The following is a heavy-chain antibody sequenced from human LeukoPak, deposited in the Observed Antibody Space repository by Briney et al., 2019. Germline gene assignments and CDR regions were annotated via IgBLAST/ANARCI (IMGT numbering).Heavy chain of an antibody. D-gene: IGHD2-2*01. J-gene: IGHJ5*02. V-gene: IGHV3-74*01. Sequence: GGSLRLSCAASGFTFSGYWMHWVRQAPGKGLVWVSRINSDGISTSYADSVKGRFTISRGNAKNTLYLQMNSLRAEDSAVYHCARDAHCSSYSSCHSVLFDPWGQGTLVTVSS. CDR2: INSDGIST. CDR3: ARDAHCSSYSSCHSVLFDP. CDR1: GFTFSGYW.